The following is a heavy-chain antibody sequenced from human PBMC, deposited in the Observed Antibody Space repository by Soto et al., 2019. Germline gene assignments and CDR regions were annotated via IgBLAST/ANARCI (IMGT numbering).Heavy chain of an antibody. CDR3: ARDDYGSGSYGMDV. D-gene: IGHD3-10*01. J-gene: IGHJ6*02. Sequence: SETLSLTCAVYGVSFSGYYWIWLRQPPGKGLEWIGEINHSGSTNYNPSLKSRVTISVDTSKNQFSLKLSSVTAADTAVYYCARDDYGSGSYGMDVWGQGTTVTVSS. CDR1: GVSFSGYY. V-gene: IGHV4-34*01. CDR2: INHSGST.